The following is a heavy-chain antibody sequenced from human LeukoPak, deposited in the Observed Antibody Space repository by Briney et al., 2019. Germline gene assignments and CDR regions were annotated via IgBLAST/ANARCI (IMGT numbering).Heavy chain of an antibody. Sequence: GGSLRLSCAASGFTFSSYWMHWVRQAPGKGLVWVSRINTGGSTTDYADSVKGRFTISRDNAKNTLYLQMSSLRAEDTAVYYCSRDLRGRDDYWGQGILVIVSS. V-gene: IGHV3-74*01. J-gene: IGHJ4*02. CDR2: INTGGSTT. CDR1: GFTFSSYW. CDR3: SRDLRGRDDY. D-gene: IGHD5-24*01.